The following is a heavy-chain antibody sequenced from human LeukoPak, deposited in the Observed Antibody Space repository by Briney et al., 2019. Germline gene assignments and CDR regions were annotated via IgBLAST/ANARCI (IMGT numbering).Heavy chain of an antibody. CDR3: ARGGGGMNTVLYVDY. CDR2: IYSGGNT. CDR1: GFTVSSNY. V-gene: IGHV3-66*01. D-gene: IGHD3-16*01. Sequence: GGSLRLSCAASGFTVSSNYMSWVRQAPGKGLEWVSVIYSGGNTYYADSVKGRFTISRDNSKNTLYLQMNSLRAEDTAVYYCARGGGGMNTVLYVDYWGQGTLVTVSS. J-gene: IGHJ4*02.